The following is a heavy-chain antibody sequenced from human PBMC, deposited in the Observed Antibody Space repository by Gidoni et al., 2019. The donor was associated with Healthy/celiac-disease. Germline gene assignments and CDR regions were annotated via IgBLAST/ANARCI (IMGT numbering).Heavy chain of an antibody. CDR3: ASCIQSNDIPRVLYYYYGMDV. CDR1: VYTFTGYY. V-gene: IGHV1-2*02. D-gene: IGHD3-9*01. CDR2: INPNSGGT. J-gene: IGHJ6*02. Sequence: QVQLVPSGAEVKKPGASVKVSCKASVYTFTGYYMHWGRQAPGQGLEWMGWINPNSGGTNYAQKFQGRVTMTRDTSISTAYMELSRLRSDDTAVYYCASCIQSNDIPRVLYYYYGMDVWGQGTTVTVSS.